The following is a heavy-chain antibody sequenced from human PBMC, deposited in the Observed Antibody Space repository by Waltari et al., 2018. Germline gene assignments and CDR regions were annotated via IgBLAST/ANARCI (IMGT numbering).Heavy chain of an antibody. Sequence: QVLLQQWGAGLLKPSETLSLTCAVYGGSFNFYYWSWIRQPPGEGLEWIGEITHSGSTNSNPPLKGRVSISVDTPNNQFSLKLTSVTAADTAAYYCARRGYCGIDCYSNYFDFWGQGTLVTVSS. V-gene: IGHV4-34*01. CDR1: GGSFNFYY. J-gene: IGHJ4*02. CDR2: ITHSGST. D-gene: IGHD2-21*01. CDR3: ARRGYCGIDCYSNYFDF.